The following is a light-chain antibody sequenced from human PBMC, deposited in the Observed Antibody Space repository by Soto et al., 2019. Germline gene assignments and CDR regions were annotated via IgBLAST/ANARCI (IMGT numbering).Light chain of an antibody. Sequence: DIQMTQSPSSLSASVGDRVTITCQAIQDISNFLCWYQQKPGKAPKFLIYDVSTLETGVPSRFSGSGSGTHFTLTISSLQPEDIGTYYCQHYHNLPLTFGGGTKVEIK. V-gene: IGKV1-33*01. J-gene: IGKJ4*01. CDR2: DVS. CDR3: QHYHNLPLT. CDR1: QDISNF.